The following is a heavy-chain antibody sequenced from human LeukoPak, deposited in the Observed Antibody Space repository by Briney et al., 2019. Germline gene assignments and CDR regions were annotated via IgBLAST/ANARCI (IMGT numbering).Heavy chain of an antibody. J-gene: IGHJ4*02. CDR1: GFTFSSYA. CDR3: ARDRRGYSGNYFDY. V-gene: IGHV3-30-3*01. Sequence: GRSLRLSCAASGFTFSSYAMHWVRQAPGKGLEWVAVISYDGSNKYYADSVKGRFTISRDNSKNTLYLQMNSLRAEDTAVYYCARDRRGYSGNYFDYWGQGTLVTVSS. CDR2: ISYDGSNK. D-gene: IGHD5-12*01.